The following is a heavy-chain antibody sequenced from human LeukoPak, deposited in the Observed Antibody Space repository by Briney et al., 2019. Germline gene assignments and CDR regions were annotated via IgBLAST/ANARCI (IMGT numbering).Heavy chain of an antibody. J-gene: IGHJ4*02. D-gene: IGHD3-22*01. CDR1: DGSISSGSYY. V-gene: IGHV4-39*01. Sequence: SETLSLTCTVSDGSISSGSYYWGWIRQPPGKGLNWIGSMYYSGSTYHNPSLKSRVTISVDTSKNQFSLKLSSVTAADTAVYYCARRDSSGYGPFDYWGQGTLVTVSS. CDR3: ARRDSSGYGPFDY. CDR2: MYYSGST.